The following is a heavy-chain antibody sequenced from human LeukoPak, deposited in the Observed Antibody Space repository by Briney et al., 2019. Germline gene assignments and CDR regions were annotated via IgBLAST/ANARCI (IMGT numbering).Heavy chain of an antibody. CDR1: GGSISSSSYY. CDR3: ARPAIVGATGDFDY. D-gene: IGHD1-26*01. J-gene: IGHJ4*02. CDR2: TYYSGST. V-gene: IGHV4-39*01. Sequence: PSETLSLTCTVSGGSISSSSYYWGWIRQPPGKGLEWIGSTYYSGSTYYNPSLKSRVTISVDTSKNQFSLKLSSVTAADTAVYYCARPAIVGATGDFDYWGQGTLVTVSS.